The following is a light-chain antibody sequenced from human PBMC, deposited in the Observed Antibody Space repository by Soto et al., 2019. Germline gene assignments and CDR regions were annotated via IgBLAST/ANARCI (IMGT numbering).Light chain of an antibody. V-gene: IGKV3-20*01. J-gene: IGKJ1*01. CDR1: QSVGSNY. CDR2: AVS. Sequence: EIVLTQSPGTLSLSPGERATLSCRASQSVGSNYLAWYQQKPGQAPSLLIYAVSSRATSIPDRFSGSVSGTDFTLTIIRLEPEDFAVYYCQQYAGSPWTFGQATQVEIK. CDR3: QQYAGSPWT.